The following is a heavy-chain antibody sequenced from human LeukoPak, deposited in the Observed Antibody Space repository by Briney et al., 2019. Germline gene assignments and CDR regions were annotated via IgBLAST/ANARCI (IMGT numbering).Heavy chain of an antibody. J-gene: IGHJ4*02. V-gene: IGHV3-30*03. CDR3: ARDRNDYGDSNYFDY. Sequence: GRSLRLSCAASGFTFSSYGMHWVRQAPGKGLEWMAVISYDGSNKYYADSVKGRFTISRDNSKNTLYLQMNSLRAEDTAVYYCARDRNDYGDSNYFDYWGQGTLVTVSS. D-gene: IGHD4-17*01. CDR1: GFTFSSYG. CDR2: ISYDGSNK.